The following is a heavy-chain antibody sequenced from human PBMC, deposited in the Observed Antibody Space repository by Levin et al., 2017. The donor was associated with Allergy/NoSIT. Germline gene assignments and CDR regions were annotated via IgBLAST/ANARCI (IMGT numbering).Heavy chain of an antibody. CDR3: AREGLTIFGVAQYYYYGMDV. Sequence: SVKVSCKASGGTFSSYAISWVRQAPGQGLEWMGGIIPIFGTANYAQKFQGRVTITADESTSTAYMELSSLRSEDTAVYYCAREGLTIFGVAQYYYYGMDVWGQGTTVTVSS. V-gene: IGHV1-69*13. J-gene: IGHJ6*02. CDR2: IIPIFGTA. D-gene: IGHD3-3*01. CDR1: GGTFSSYA.